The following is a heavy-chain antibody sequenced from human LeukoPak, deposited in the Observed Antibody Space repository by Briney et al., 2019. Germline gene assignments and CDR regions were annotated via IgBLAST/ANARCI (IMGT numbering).Heavy chain of an antibody. V-gene: IGHV3-74*01. J-gene: IGHJ4*02. CDR2: INPDGSST. D-gene: IGHD3-22*01. CDR3: ARDPTTVMTLDY. Sequence: GGSLRLSCEASGFTFSNYWMHWVRRAPGQGPVWVSRINPDGSSTSYADSVKGRFTISRDNAKNTVFLQMNSLRAEDTAVYYCARDPTTVMTLDYWGQGTLVTVSS. CDR1: GFTFSNYW.